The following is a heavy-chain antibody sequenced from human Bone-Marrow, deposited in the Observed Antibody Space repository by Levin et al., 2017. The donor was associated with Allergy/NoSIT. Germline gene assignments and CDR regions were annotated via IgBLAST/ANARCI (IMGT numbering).Heavy chain of an antibody. Sequence: PTGGSLRLSCAASGFTPSNYAMSWVRQAPGKGLEWVSTVTASGGSTSYSDSVRGRFTISRDNSKNTLYLQMDRLRVEDTALYFCAKSGAGKWLLPIFLDSWGQGAVVTVSS. CDR3: AKSGAGKWLLPIFLDS. D-gene: IGHD3-22*01. CDR1: GFTPSNYA. V-gene: IGHV3-23*01. J-gene: IGHJ4*02. CDR2: VTASGGST.